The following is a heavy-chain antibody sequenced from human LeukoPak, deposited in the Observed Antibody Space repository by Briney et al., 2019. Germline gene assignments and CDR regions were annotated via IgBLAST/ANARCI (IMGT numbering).Heavy chain of an antibody. CDR3: ARGSSTSA. Sequence: GESVRLSCAASGFTYSSYWMIGIRQAPGKGLEWVANIKQDGSEKYYVDSLKGRFTISRDNAKNSLYLQMNSLRAEDTAVYYCARGSSTSAWGQGTLVTVSS. CDR2: IKQDGSEK. J-gene: IGHJ5*02. D-gene: IGHD2-2*01. CDR1: GFTYSSYW. V-gene: IGHV3-7*04.